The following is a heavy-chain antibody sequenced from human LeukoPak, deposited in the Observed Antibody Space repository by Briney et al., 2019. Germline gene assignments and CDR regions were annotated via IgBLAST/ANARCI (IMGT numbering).Heavy chain of an antibody. D-gene: IGHD4-11*01. Sequence: QPGRSLRLSCAASGFTLSSYGMHWVRQAPGKGLEWVAVIWYDGSNKYYADSVKGRFTISRDNSKNTLYLQMNSLRAEDTAVYYCAKGDDYSNYFDYWGQGTLVTVSS. V-gene: IGHV3-33*06. CDR1: GFTLSSYG. CDR2: IWYDGSNK. CDR3: AKGDDYSNYFDY. J-gene: IGHJ4*02.